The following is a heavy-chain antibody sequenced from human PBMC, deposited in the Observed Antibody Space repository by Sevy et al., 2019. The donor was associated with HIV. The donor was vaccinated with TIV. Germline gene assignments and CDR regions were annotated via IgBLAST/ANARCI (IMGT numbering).Heavy chain of an antibody. Sequence: GESLKISCKGSGYSFTSYWIGWVPQMPGKGLEWMGIIYPGDSDTRYSPSFQGQVTISADKSISTAYLQWSSLKASDTAMYYCARETMVRGVIYAFDIWGQGTMVTVSS. CDR3: ARETMVRGVIYAFDI. D-gene: IGHD3-10*01. V-gene: IGHV5-51*01. CDR2: IYPGDSDT. J-gene: IGHJ3*02. CDR1: GYSFTSYW.